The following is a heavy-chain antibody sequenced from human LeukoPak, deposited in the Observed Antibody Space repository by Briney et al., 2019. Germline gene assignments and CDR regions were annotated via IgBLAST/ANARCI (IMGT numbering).Heavy chain of an antibody. CDR3: ASEEYCSSTSCYKAFDI. CDR1: GFTFSSYS. CDR2: INSSSSYI. V-gene: IGHV3-21*01. Sequence: GGSLRLSCAASGFTFSSYSMNWVRQAPGKGLEWVASINSSSSYIYYADSVKGRFTISRDNVKNSLYLQMNSLRAEDTAVYYCASEEYCSSTSCYKAFDIWGQGTMVTVSS. D-gene: IGHD2-2*02. J-gene: IGHJ3*02.